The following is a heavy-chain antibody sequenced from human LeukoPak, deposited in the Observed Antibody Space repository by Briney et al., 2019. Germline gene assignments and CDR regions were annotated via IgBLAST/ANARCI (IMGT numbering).Heavy chain of an antibody. CDR2: INSDGSST. J-gene: IGHJ4*02. CDR1: GFTFSSYW. CDR3: ARDLQRPFDY. D-gene: IGHD6-25*01. V-gene: IGHV3-74*01. Sequence: QPGGSLLLSCAASGFTFSSYWMHWVRQAPGKGLVRVSRINSDGSSTSYADSVKGRFTISRDNAKNTLYLQMNSLRAEDTAVYYCARDLQRPFDYWGQGTLVTVSS.